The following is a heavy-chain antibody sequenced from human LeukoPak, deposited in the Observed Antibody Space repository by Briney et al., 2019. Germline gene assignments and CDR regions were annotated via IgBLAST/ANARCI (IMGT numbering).Heavy chain of an antibody. CDR3: ARSPFPYSSGWYFDY. D-gene: IGHD6-19*01. J-gene: IGHJ4*02. Sequence: SQTLSLTCAISGDSVSINSAAWNWIRQSPSRGLGWLGRTYQRSKWYNDYAVSVKSRITINPDISKNQFSLQLNSVTPEDTAVYYCARSPFPYSSGWYFDYWSQGTLVTVSS. CDR1: GDSVSINSAA. CDR2: TYQRSKWYN. V-gene: IGHV6-1*01.